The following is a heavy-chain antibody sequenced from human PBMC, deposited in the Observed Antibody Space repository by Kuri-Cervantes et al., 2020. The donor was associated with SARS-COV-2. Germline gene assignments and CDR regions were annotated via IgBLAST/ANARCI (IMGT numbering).Heavy chain of an antibody. V-gene: IGHV1-46*01. Sequence: ASVKVSCKASGYTFTSYYIHWVRQAPGLGLEWMGIINPSGGSTNYAQKFQGRVTMTRDTSTSTVYMELSSLRSEDTAVYYCARPHGYGIYYFDYWGQGTLVTVSS. CDR3: ARPHGYGIYYFDY. CDR2: INPSGGST. D-gene: IGHD5-12*01. J-gene: IGHJ4*02. CDR1: GYTFTSYY.